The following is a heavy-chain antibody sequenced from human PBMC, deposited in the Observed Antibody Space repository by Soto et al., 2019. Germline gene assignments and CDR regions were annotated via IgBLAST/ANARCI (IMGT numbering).Heavy chain of an antibody. D-gene: IGHD5-12*01. Sequence: GGPLRLSCGVSGFNVRSYWMSWGRQAPGKGLEWVASIKEDGSEIYYLQSVRGRFAISRDSAGNALQLAMNYLSAEDTATYFCARDIGFDYVNWGQGTLVTVSS. CDR1: GFNVRSYW. V-gene: IGHV3-7*01. CDR3: ARDIGFDYVN. CDR2: IKEDGSEI. J-gene: IGHJ4*02.